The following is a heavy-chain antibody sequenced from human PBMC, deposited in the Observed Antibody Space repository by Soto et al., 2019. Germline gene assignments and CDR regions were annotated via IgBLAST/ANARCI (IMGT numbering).Heavy chain of an antibody. Sequence: GGSLRLSCAASGFTFSSYGMHWVRQAPGKGLEWVAVIWYDGSNKYYADSVKGRFTISRDNSKNTLYLQMNSLRAEDTAVYYCARGGGQDYYYYYMDVWGKGTTVTVSS. D-gene: IGHD3-10*01. V-gene: IGHV3-33*01. CDR3: ARGGGQDYYYYYMDV. J-gene: IGHJ6*03. CDR2: IWYDGSNK. CDR1: GFTFSSYG.